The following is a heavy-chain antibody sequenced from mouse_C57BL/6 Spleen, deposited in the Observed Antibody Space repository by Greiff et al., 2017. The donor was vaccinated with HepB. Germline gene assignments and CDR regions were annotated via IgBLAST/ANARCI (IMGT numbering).Heavy chain of an antibody. CDR3: ATTSNWDEDDY. Sequence: EVQLQQSGPELVKPGASVKISCKASGYTFTDYYMNWVKQSHGKSLEWIGDINPNNGGTSYNQKFKGKATLTVDKSSSTAYMELRSLTSEDSAVYYCATTSNWDEDDYWGQGTTLTVSS. V-gene: IGHV1-26*01. D-gene: IGHD4-1*01. CDR1: GYTFTDYY. J-gene: IGHJ2*01. CDR2: INPNNGGT.